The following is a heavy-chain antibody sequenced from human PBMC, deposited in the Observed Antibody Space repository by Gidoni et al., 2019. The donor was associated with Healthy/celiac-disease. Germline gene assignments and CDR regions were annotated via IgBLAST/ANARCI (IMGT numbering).Heavy chain of an antibody. CDR1: GFPLSDYY. V-gene: IGHV3-11*06. Sequence: QVQLVESGGGLVKPGGSLRPSCSASGFPLSDYYMSWIRQAPGKGLEWVSYISSSSSYTNYADSVKGRFTISRDNAKNSLYLQMNSLRAEDTAVYYCARDGGPSGWVYGMDVWGQGTTVTVSS. D-gene: IGHD6-19*01. J-gene: IGHJ6*02. CDR2: ISSSSSYT. CDR3: ARDGGPSGWVYGMDV.